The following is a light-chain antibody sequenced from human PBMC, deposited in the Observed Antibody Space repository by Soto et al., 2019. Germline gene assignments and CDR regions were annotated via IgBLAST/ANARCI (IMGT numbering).Light chain of an antibody. CDR2: GAS. CDR1: QSVSSSF. CDR3: QQYGSSPPWT. Sequence: ESVLTQSPGTLSLSPGERVTLSCRASQSVSSSFLAWYQQKPGQAPRLLIYGASTRATGIPARFSGSGSGTDFTLTISRLEPEDFAVYYCQQYGSSPPWTFGQGTKVDIK. V-gene: IGKV3-20*01. J-gene: IGKJ1*01.